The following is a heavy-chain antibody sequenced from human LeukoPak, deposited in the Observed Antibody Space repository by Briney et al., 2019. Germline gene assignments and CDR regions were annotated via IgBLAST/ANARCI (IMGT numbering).Heavy chain of an antibody. CDR3: AKRKNSNKWALDRYFDY. J-gene: IGHJ4*02. V-gene: IGHV3-23*01. D-gene: IGHD1/OR15-1a*01. CDR1: GFTFSSYA. CDR2: SSASGGST. Sequence: PGGSLRLSCAASGFTFSSYAMSWVRQAPGKGLEWISASSASGGSTYYADSVKGRFTISRDNSKNTLYLQMNSLRAEDTAVYYCAKRKNSNKWALDRYFDYWGQGTLVTVSS.